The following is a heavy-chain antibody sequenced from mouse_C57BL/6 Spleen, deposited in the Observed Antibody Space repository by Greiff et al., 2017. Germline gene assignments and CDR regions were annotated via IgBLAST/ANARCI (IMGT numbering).Heavy chain of an antibody. J-gene: IGHJ4*01. D-gene: IGHD2-3*01. Sequence: EVKLMESGGGLVKPGGSLKLSCAASGSTFSDYGMHWVRQAPEKGLEWVAYISSGRSTIYYADTVKGRFTISRANAKNTLFLQMTSLRSEDTAMYYCAREGDGYYPYYAMDYWGQGTSVTVSS. CDR2: ISSGRSTI. V-gene: IGHV5-17*01. CDR1: GSTFSDYG. CDR3: AREGDGYYPYYAMDY.